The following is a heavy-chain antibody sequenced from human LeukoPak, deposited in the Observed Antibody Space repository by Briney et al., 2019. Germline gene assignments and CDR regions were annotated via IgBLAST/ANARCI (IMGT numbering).Heavy chain of an antibody. CDR1: GFTFSDYW. CDR2: INRGGNEV. D-gene: IGHD1-26*01. V-gene: IGHV3-7*01. Sequence: GGSLRLSCAATGFTFSDYWMTWVRQVPGKGLEWVANINRGGNEVHYVDSVKGRFTISRDNAKNSLYLQLDSLRVEDTAVYYCARVGAWELQRVFDYWGQGTLVTVSS. J-gene: IGHJ4*02. CDR3: ARVGAWELQRVFDY.